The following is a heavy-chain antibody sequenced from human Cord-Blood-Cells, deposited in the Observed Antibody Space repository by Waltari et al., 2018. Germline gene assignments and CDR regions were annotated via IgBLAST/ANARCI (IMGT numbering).Heavy chain of an antibody. J-gene: IGHJ4*02. CDR1: GGPFSSYA. CDR2: IIPIFGTA. V-gene: IGHV1-69*01. CDR3: ARVDIRLGIRRASFDY. Sequence: QVQLVQSGAEVKKPGSSVKVSCKASGGPFSSYAISWVRQATGQGLEWMGGIIPIFGTANYAQKFQGRVTITADESTSTAYMELSSLRSEDTAVYYCARVDIRLGIRRASFDYWGQGTLVTVSS. D-gene: IGHD3-16*01.